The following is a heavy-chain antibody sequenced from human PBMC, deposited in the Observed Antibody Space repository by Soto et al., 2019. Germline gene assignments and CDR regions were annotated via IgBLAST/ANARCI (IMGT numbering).Heavy chain of an antibody. D-gene: IGHD5-18*01. J-gene: IGHJ4*02. CDR3: ARGGIGYSYGFSVQYFDS. Sequence: SETLSLTCTVSGGSISRGGYSWNWIRQPLGKGLEWIGYIYHSGSTNYNPSLKSRVTISVDRSKNQFSLKLSPVTAADTAVYYCARGGIGYSYGFSVQYFDSGAREPWSPSPQ. CDR2: IYHSGST. V-gene: IGHV4-30-2*01. CDR1: GGSISRGGYS.